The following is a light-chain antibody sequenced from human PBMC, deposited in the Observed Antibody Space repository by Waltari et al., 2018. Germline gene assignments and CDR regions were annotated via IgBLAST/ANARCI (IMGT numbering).Light chain of an antibody. CDR2: GTS. CDR1: QRINRN. V-gene: IGKV3-15*01. Sequence: EIVMTQSPGTLSVSPGESATLSCRASQRINRNLAWYQQKSGQAPSLLIYGTSTRATGIPARFSGSGSGTEFTLTISSLQSEDFAVYYCQQYNDWPDTFGQGTRLEIK. CDR3: QQYNDWPDT. J-gene: IGKJ5*01.